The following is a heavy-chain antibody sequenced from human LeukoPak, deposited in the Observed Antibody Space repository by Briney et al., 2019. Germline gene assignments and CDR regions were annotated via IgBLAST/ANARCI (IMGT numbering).Heavy chain of an antibody. V-gene: IGHV3-33*01. Sequence: PGGSLRLSCAASGFTFSNYGMHWVRQAPGKGLEWVAHIWFDGSDKYYADSVQGRFTISRDNSENTLSLQVSSLRAEDTAIYYCARGGEPDYFDYWGQGTLVTVSS. CDR2: IWFDGSDK. D-gene: IGHD2-21*01. CDR3: ARGGEPDYFDY. CDR1: GFTFSNYG. J-gene: IGHJ4*02.